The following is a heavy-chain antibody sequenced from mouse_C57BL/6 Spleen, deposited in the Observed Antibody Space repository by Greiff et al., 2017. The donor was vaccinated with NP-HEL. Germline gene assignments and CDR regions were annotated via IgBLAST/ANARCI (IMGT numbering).Heavy chain of an antibody. Sequence: QVQLQQSGPELVKPGASVKISCKASGYAFSSSWMNWVKQRPGKGLEWIGRIYPGDGDTNYNGKFKGKATLTADKSSSTAYMQLSSLTSEDSAVYFCARSYYSNYEDYWGQGTTLTVSS. CDR2: IYPGDGDT. J-gene: IGHJ2*01. V-gene: IGHV1-82*01. CDR1: GYAFSSSW. D-gene: IGHD2-5*01. CDR3: ARSYYSNYEDY.